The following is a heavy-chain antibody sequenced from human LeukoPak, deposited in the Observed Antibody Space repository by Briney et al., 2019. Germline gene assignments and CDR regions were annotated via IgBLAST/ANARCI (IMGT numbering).Heavy chain of an antibody. D-gene: IGHD3-10*01. J-gene: IGHJ5*02. Sequence: GGSLRLSCAASGFTFDDYAMHWVRQAPGKGLEWVSLISGDGGSTYYADSVKGRFTISRDNSKNSLYLQMNSLRTEDTALYYCAKDIWDYYYGSVHNWFDPWGQGTLVTVSS. CDR1: GFTFDDYA. V-gene: IGHV3-43*02. CDR3: AKDIWDYYYGSVHNWFDP. CDR2: ISGDGGST.